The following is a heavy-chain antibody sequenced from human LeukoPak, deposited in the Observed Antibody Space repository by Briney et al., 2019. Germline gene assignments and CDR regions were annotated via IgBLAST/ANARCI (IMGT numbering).Heavy chain of an antibody. CDR3: ARYPLFPNSYGYWYYGMDV. J-gene: IGHJ6*02. CDR2: ISSSGSTL. D-gene: IGHD5-18*01. Sequence: GGSLRLSCAASGFTFSSYEMNWVRQAPGKGLEWVSDISSSGSTLSYADPVKGRFTISRDNAKNSLYLQMNSLRAEDTAVYYCARYPLFPNSYGYWYYGMDVWGQGTTVTVSS. CDR1: GFTFSSYE. V-gene: IGHV3-48*03.